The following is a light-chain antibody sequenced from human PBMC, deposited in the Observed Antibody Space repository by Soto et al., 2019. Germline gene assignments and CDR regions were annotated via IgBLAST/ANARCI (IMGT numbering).Light chain of an antibody. V-gene: IGKV3-20*01. CDR2: GAS. CDR1: QSISSSF. J-gene: IGKJ1*01. Sequence: EIVLTQSPGILSLSPGERASLSCGASQSISSSFLAWYQQKPGQAPRLLIYGASSRATGIPDRFSGTGSETDFTLTISRLEPEDFAVYYCQEYGTSRTFGQGTKVDIK. CDR3: QEYGTSRT.